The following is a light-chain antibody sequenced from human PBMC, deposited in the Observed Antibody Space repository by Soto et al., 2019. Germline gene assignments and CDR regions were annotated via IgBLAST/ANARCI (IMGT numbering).Light chain of an antibody. CDR2: DDR. V-gene: IGLV3-21*02. CDR1: KIRTKS. J-gene: IGLJ2*01. CDR3: QVWDSSSDQVV. Sequence: SYVLTQPPSVSVAPGQTARLSCGGVKIRTKSVHWNQVKPGQAPVLVLYDDRDRPSGIPERFSGSNSGNTATLTISGVEPGDEADYYCQVWDSSSDQVVFGGGTKLTVL.